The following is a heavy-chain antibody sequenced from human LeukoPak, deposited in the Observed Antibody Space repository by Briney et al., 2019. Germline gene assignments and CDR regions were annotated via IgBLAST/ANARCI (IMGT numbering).Heavy chain of an antibody. Sequence: GGSLRLSCAASEFSVGSNYMTWVRQAPGKGLEWVSAISGSGGSTYYADSVKGRFTISRDNSKNTLYLQMNSLRAEDTAVYYCARAIVVIPAAIRYWGQGTLVTVSS. J-gene: IGHJ4*02. CDR1: EFSVGSNY. CDR3: ARAIVVIPAAIRY. V-gene: IGHV3-23*01. D-gene: IGHD2-2*01. CDR2: ISGSGGST.